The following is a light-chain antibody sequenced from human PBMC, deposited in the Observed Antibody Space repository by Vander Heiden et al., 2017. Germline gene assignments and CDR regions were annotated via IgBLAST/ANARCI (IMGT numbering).Light chain of an antibody. J-gene: IGKJ3*01. CDR2: DAS. CDR3: QQDDNLPLT. Sequence: DIQMTQSPSSLSASVGDRVTITCQASQDISNYLNWYQQKPGKASKLLIYDASNLETGVPSRFSGSGSGTDFTFTISSLQPEDIATYYCQQDDNLPLTFGHGTKVDIK. V-gene: IGKV1-33*01. CDR1: QDISNY.